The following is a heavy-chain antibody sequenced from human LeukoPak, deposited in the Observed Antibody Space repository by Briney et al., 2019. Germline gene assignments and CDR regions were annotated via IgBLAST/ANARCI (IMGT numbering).Heavy chain of an antibody. V-gene: IGHV1-3*01. CDR3: ARVGYDILTGYYRYGMDV. D-gene: IGHD3-9*01. CDR1: GYTFTSYA. J-gene: IGHJ6*04. Sequence: ASVKASCKASGYTFTSYAMHWVRQAPGQRLEWMGWINAGNGNTKYSQKFQGRVTITRDTSASTAYMELSSLRSEDTAVYYCARVGYDILTGYYRYGMDVWGKGTTVTVSS. CDR2: INAGNGNT.